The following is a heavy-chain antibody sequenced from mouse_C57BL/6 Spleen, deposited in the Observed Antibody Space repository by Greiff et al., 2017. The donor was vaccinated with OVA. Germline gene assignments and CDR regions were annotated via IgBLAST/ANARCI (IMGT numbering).Heavy chain of an antibody. CDR3: ARDPGVHRQLRPYYFDD. J-gene: IGHJ2*01. D-gene: IGHD3-2*02. V-gene: IGHV1-59*01. Sequence: VQLQQPGAELVRPGTSVKLSCKASGYTFTSYWMHWVKQRPGQGLEWIGVIDPSDSYTNYNQKFKGKATLTVDTSSSTAYMQLSSLTSEDSAVYYCARDPGVHRQLRPYYFDDWGKGTTLTVSS. CDR2: IDPSDSYT. CDR1: GYTFTSYW.